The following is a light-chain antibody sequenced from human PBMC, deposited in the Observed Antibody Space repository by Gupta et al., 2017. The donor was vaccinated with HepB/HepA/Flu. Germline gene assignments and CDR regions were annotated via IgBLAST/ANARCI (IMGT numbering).Light chain of an antibody. Sequence: IVVTQSPATLSFSRGERATLSCRARQSVSSYLACSQQKPGQAHRLLIYDAYHRATGIKARFHGSGSGTDFTLTNCRRATEDLEVYDTQQRSPLTLGQGTRL. CDR3: QQRSPLT. V-gene: IGKV3-11*01. CDR2: DAY. J-gene: IGKJ5*01. CDR1: QSVSSY.